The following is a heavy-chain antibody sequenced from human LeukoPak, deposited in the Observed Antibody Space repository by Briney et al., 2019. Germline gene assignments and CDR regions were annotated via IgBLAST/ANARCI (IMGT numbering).Heavy chain of an antibody. Sequence: PSETLSLTCAVYGGSFSGYYWSWIRQPPGKGLEWIGEINHSGSTNYNPSLKSRVTISVDTSKNQFSLKLSSVTAADTAVCYCARDTPRVGAHYWGQGTLVTVSS. CDR1: GGSFSGYY. V-gene: IGHV4-34*01. J-gene: IGHJ4*02. CDR3: ARDTPRVGAHY. CDR2: INHSGST.